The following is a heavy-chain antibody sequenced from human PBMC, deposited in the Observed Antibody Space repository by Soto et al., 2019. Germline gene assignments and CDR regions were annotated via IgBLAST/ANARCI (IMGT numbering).Heavy chain of an antibody. CDR2: INWNGGST. Sequence: GGSLRLSCAGSGFTFEDYAMSWVRQAPGKGLEWVSGINWNGGSTGYADSVKGRFTISRDNAKNFLHLQMNSLRAEDTALYYCARGHSSGYCSGGDCYYYYGMDVWGQGTTVTVSS. CDR3: ARGHSSGYCSGGDCYYYYGMDV. J-gene: IGHJ6*02. V-gene: IGHV3-20*04. CDR1: GFTFEDYA. D-gene: IGHD2-15*01.